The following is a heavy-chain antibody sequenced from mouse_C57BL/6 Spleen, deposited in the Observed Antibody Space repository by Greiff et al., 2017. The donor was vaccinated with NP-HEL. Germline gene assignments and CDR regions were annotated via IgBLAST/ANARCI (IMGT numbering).Heavy chain of an antibody. D-gene: IGHD1-1*01. CDR1: GFNIKNTY. Sequence: EVMLVESVAELVRPGASVKLSCTASGFNIKNTYMHWVKQRPEQGLEWIGRIDPANGNTKYAPKFQGKATITADTSSNTAYLQLSSLTSEDTAIYYCARSDYGSSYGFAYWGQGTLVTVSA. V-gene: IGHV14-3*01. CDR3: ARSDYGSSYGFAY. J-gene: IGHJ3*01. CDR2: IDPANGNT.